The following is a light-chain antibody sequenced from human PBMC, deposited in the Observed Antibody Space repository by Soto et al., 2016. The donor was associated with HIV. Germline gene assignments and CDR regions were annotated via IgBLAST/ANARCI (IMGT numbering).Light chain of an antibody. Sequence: DIQLTQSPSFLSASVGDRVTIACRASQGISSYLAWYQQKPGRVPKVLISAASTLQSGVPSRFSGSGSGTDFTLTISSLQPEDVATYYCQKXNSAPPEPTFGGGTKVEI. J-gene: IGKJ4*01. CDR3: QKXNSAPPEPT. CDR2: AAS. V-gene: IGKV1-27*01. CDR1: QGISSY.